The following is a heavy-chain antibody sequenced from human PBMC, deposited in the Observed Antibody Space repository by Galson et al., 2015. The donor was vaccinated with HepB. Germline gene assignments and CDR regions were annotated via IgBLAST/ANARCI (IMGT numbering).Heavy chain of an antibody. J-gene: IGHJ6*02. CDR1: GYTFTSYY. CDR2: INPSGGST. CDR3: AREIVDDFFVLGQGRDYYYGMDV. V-gene: IGHV1-46*01. Sequence: SVKVSCKAPGYTFTSYYMHWVRQAPGQGLEWMGIINPSGGSTSYAQKFQGRVTMTRDTSTSTVYMELSSLRSEDTAVYYCAREIVDDFFVLGQGRDYYYGMDVWGQGTTVTVSS. D-gene: IGHD3-3*01.